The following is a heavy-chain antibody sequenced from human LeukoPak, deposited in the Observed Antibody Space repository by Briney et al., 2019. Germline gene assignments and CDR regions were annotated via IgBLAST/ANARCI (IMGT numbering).Heavy chain of an antibody. D-gene: IGHD1-26*01. Sequence: GGSLRLSCAASEFTFSSDGMNWVRQAPGKGLEWVSYISSGSSTIHYADSVKGRFTISRDNSKNTLYLQMNSLRAEDTAVYYCARAGSGSYFSVDYWGQGTLVTVSS. CDR3: ARAGSGSYFSVDY. CDR1: EFTFSSDG. J-gene: IGHJ4*02. V-gene: IGHV3-48*01. CDR2: ISSGSSTI.